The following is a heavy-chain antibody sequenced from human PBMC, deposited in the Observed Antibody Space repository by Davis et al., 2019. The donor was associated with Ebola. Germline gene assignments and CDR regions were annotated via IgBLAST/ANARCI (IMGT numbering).Heavy chain of an antibody. CDR2: ISAFSGNT. J-gene: IGHJ4*02. CDR3: ARRDYGDYGAF. D-gene: IGHD4-17*01. V-gene: IGHV1-18*01. Sequence: AASVKVSCKASGYTFTSYGISWVRQAPGQGLEWMGWISAFSGNTNYAQKLQGRVTMTTDTSTSTAYMELRSLRSDDTAVYYGARRDYGDYGAFWGQGTLVTVSS. CDR1: GYTFTSYG.